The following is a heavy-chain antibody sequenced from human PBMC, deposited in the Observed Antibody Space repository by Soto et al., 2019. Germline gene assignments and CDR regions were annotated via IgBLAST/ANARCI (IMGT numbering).Heavy chain of an antibody. CDR2: IYSTGST. CDR1: GGSITSYY. V-gene: IGHV4-4*08. J-gene: IGHJ4*02. Sequence: SETLSLTCTVSGGSITSYYLSWIRQPPGKGLEWIGHIYSTGSTHYNPSLNSRVTISLGTSENQLALTLTSVTAADTAEYYCARNPQGPVGFDLWGPGTLVTVSS. CDR3: ARNPQGPVGFDL.